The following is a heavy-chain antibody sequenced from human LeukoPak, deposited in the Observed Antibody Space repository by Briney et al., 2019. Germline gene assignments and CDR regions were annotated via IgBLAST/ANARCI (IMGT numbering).Heavy chain of an antibody. CDR1: GGTFSSYA. CDR2: IIPIFGTA. V-gene: IGHV1-69*13. CDR3: ARVTPGIAAAGNRYYYYYGMDV. J-gene: IGHJ6*02. Sequence: SVKVSCKASGGTFSSYAISWVRQAPGQGLEWMGGIIPIFGTANYAQKFQGRVTITADESTSTAYMELSSLRFEDTAVYYCARVTPGIAAAGNRYYYYYGMDVWGQGTTVTVSS. D-gene: IGHD6-13*01.